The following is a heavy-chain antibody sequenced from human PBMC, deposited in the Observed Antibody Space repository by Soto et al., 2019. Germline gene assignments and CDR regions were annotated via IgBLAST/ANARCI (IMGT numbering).Heavy chain of an antibody. Sequence: EVQLAESGGGLVQPGGSLRLSCAASGSTFNTYDMHWVRQATSKGLEWVSAIGTIDDTYYSHSVTCRFTISRENAKNSLYLQMDSLRPEATAVYYCAREVADTVTTSCSLDLWGRGALVTVSS. J-gene: IGHJ2*01. D-gene: IGHD4-17*01. CDR3: AREVADTVTTSCSLDL. V-gene: IGHV3-13*04. CDR1: GSTFNTYD. CDR2: IGTIDDT.